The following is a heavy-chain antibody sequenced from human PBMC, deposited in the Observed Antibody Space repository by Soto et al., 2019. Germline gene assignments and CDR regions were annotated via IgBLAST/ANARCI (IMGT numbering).Heavy chain of an antibody. CDR3: AREPYGGYAYYYYGMDV. Sequence: QVQLQESGPGLVKPSQTLSLTCTVSGGSISSGDYYWSWIRQPPGKGLEWIGYIYYSGSTYYNPSLKSRVTISVDTSKNQFSLKLSSVTAADTAVYYCAREPYGGYAYYYYGMDVWGQGTTVTVSS. CDR2: IYYSGST. V-gene: IGHV4-30-4*01. CDR1: GGSISSGDYY. D-gene: IGHD4-17*01. J-gene: IGHJ6*02.